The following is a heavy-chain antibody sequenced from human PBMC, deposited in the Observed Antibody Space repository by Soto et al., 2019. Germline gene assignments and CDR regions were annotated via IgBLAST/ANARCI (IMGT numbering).Heavy chain of an antibody. V-gene: IGHV3-23*01. Sequence: GWSLRLSCAPSVVTFISYAMTWVRQVPGEGLQWVSSISKSGDSTYYADSVKGRFTTSRDNSKNTLYLQMNSLRAEDTAIYYCAKGSFGFDYWGQGTLVTVSS. CDR1: VVTFISYA. CDR3: AKGSFGFDY. J-gene: IGHJ4*02. D-gene: IGHD3-10*01. CDR2: ISKSGDST.